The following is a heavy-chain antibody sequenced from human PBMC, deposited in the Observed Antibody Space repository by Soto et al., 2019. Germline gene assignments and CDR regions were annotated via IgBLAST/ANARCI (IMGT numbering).Heavy chain of an antibody. V-gene: IGHV4-59*01. J-gene: IGHJ4*02. Sequence: QVQLQESGPGLVKPSETLSLTCTVSGGSISSYYWSWIRQPPGKGLEWIGYIYYSGSTNYNPSLNSRVTISVDTSKNQCSLKLGSVTAADTAVYYCAMGRVGYSYGGGFAIFDYWGQGTLVTVSS. D-gene: IGHD5-18*01. CDR3: AMGRVGYSYGGGFAIFDY. CDR1: GGSISSYY. CDR2: IYYSGST.